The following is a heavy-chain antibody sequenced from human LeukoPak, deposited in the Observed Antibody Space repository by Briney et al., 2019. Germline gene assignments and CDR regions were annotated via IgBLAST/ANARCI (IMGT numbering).Heavy chain of an antibody. Sequence: GGSLRLSCAASGFSFTTYWMSWVRQAPGKGLEWVANIKQDGSEKYYVDSVKGRFTISRDNAKNSLYLQMNSLRAEDTAVYYCARDYYYDVYWGQGTLVTVSS. CDR2: IKQDGSEK. CDR1: GFSFTTYW. CDR3: ARDYYYDVY. D-gene: IGHD3-22*01. V-gene: IGHV3-7*01. J-gene: IGHJ4*02.